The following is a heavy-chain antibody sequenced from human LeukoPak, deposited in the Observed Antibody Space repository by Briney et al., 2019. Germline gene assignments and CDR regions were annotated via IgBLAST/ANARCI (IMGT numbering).Heavy chain of an antibody. V-gene: IGHV4-34*01. CDR2: INHSGST. CDR3: ARSQGGSIAARNGFHYYFDY. D-gene: IGHD6-6*01. J-gene: IGHJ4*02. Sequence: PSETLSLTCAVYGGSFSGYYWSWIRQPPGKGLEWIGEINHSGSTNYNPSLKSRVTISVDTSKNQFSLKLSSVTAADTAVYYCARSQGGSIAARNGFHYYFDYWGQGTLVTVSS. CDR1: GGSFSGYY.